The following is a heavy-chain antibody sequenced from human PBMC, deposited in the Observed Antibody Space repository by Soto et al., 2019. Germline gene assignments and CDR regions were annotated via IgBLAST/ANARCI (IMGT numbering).Heavy chain of an antibody. CDR1: GGSFRTYS. CDR3: AKGAVAGTPTSYYYYGMDV. D-gene: IGHD6-19*01. J-gene: IGHJ6*02. V-gene: IGHV1-69*12. CDR2: IIPIFGTV. Sequence: VQLLQSGAEVKKPGSSVRVSCEASGGSFRTYSISWVRQAPGQGLECMGEIIPIFGTVNYAQKFQGRVTITADEPTTTVYMDLRSLRSEDTAVYYCAKGAVAGTPTSYYYYGMDVWGQGTTVTVSS.